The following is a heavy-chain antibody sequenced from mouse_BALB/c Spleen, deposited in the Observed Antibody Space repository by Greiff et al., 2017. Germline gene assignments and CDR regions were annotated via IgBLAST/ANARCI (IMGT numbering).Heavy chain of an antibody. CDR1: GFTFSSFG. J-gene: IGHJ2*01. CDR2: ISSGSSTI. CDR3: ARSGYGSDY. Sequence: EVKLVESGGGLVQPGGSRKLSCAASGFTFSSFGMHWVRQAPEKGLEWVAYISSGSSTIYYADTVKGRFTISRDNPKNTLFLQMTSLRYEDTAMYYCARSGYGSDYWGQGTTLTVSS. D-gene: IGHD1-1*01. V-gene: IGHV5-17*02.